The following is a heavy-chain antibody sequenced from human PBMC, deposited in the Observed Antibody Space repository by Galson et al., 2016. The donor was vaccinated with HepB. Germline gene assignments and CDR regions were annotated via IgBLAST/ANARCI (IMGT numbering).Heavy chain of an antibody. J-gene: IGHJ4*02. CDR3: ARHFSGSY. D-gene: IGHD3-22*01. CDR1: GFTFSNYD. V-gene: IGHV3-23*01. Sequence: SLRLSCAASGFTFSNYDMSWVRQAPGRGLEWVSGISGSGASTTYADSVKGRFTISRDNSKNALHLQMNSLRAEDTAMYFCARHFSGSYLGQGTLSPSPQ. CDR2: ISGSGAST.